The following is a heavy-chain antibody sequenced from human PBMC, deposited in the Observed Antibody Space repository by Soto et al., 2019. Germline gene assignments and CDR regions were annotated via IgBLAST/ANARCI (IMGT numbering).Heavy chain of an antibody. Sequence: QVQLQESGPGLVEPSQTLSLTCTVSGGSISGEGYYWSWIRQYSGRGLEWIGYIHYSGSTYYNPSLKSRVISSGDTSKTQLFLNLSSVNAADTAEYYGERARTATAGWANWFDRWGQGTLVTVSS. CDR2: IHYSGST. CDR3: ERARTATAGWANWFDR. V-gene: IGHV4-31*03. CDR1: GGSISGEGYY. J-gene: IGHJ5*02. D-gene: IGHD6-13*01.